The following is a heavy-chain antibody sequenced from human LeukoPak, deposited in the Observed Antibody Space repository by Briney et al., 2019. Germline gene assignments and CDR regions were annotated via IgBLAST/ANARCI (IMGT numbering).Heavy chain of an antibody. CDR1: GFTFSSYW. CDR3: AREGELLDAFDI. CDR2: INSDGSST. Sequence: PGGSLRLSCAASGFTFSSYWMHWVRQAPGKGLVWVSRINSDGSSTSYADSVKGRFTISRDNAKNTLYLQMNSLRAEDTAVYYCAREGELLDAFDIWGQGTVVTVSS. D-gene: IGHD1-26*01. V-gene: IGHV3-74*01. J-gene: IGHJ3*02.